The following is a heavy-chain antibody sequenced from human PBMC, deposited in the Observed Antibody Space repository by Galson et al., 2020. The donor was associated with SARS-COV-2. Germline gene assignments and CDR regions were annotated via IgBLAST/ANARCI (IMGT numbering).Heavy chain of an antibody. Sequence: SETLSLTCSVSGGPISSYYWSWIRQPPGKDLESIGYIFSNGRTTYNPSLQSRVTISVDTSKNQFYLKLTAVTAADTAVYYCAREGSVGRTTGAFEYWGRGTLVTVTS. CDR1: GGPISSYY. CDR3: AREGSVGRTTGAFEY. CDR2: IFSNGRT. J-gene: IGHJ4*02. D-gene: IGHD1-26*01. V-gene: IGHV4-59*01.